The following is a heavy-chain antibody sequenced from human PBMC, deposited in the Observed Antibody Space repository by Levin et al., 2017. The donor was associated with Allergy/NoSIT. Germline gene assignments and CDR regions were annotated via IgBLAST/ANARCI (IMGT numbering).Heavy chain of an antibody. CDR3: EKDKYDFWSGGRLFDY. Sequence: PGESLKISCAASGFTFSSYAMSWVRQAPGKGLEWVSAISGSGDSTYYADSVKGRFTIFRDNSKNPLYLQMNSLRAEDTAVYYCEKDKYDFWSGGRLFDYWGQGTLVTVSS. V-gene: IGHV3-23*01. CDR1: GFTFSSYA. J-gene: IGHJ4*02. D-gene: IGHD3-3*01. CDR2: ISGSGDST.